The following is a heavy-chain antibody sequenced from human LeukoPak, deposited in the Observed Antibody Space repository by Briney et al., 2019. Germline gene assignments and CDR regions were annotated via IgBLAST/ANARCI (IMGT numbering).Heavy chain of an antibody. V-gene: IGHV1-2*02. D-gene: IGHD2-2*01. Sequence: RASVKVSCKASGYTFTGYYMHWVRQAPGQGLEWMGWINPNSGGTNYAQKFQGRVTMTRDTSISTAYMELSRLRSDDTAVYYCATMGYCSSTSCYPDYWGQGTLVTVSS. CDR2: INPNSGGT. J-gene: IGHJ4*02. CDR3: ATMGYCSSTSCYPDY. CDR1: GYTFTGYY.